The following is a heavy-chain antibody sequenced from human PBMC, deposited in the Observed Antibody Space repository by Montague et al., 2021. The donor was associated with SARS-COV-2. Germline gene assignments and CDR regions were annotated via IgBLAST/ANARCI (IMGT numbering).Heavy chain of an antibody. CDR1: GGSISNYH. CDR2: IYYSGST. V-gene: IGHV4-59*08. D-gene: IGHD3-10*01. CDR3: ARQLRVRRTWQVGDYNHYGMDV. Sequence: SETLSLTCTVSGGSISNYHWNWIRQPPGKGLEWIAYIYYSGSTNYNPSLQSRVTISVDTSRNQFSLRLTSVTAAATAVYYCARQLRVRRTWQVGDYNHYGMDVWGQGTTVSVSS. J-gene: IGHJ6*02.